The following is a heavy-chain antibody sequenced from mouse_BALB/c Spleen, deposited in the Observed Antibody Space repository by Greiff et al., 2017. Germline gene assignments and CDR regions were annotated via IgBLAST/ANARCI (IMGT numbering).Heavy chain of an antibody. CDR1: GYTFTSYW. V-gene: IGHV1-7*01. CDR2: INPSTGYT. CDR3: ARNDYDAMDY. Sequence: VQLQQSGAELAKPGASVKMSCKASGYTFTSYWMHWVKQRPGQGLEWIGYINPSTGYTEYNQKFKDKATLTADKSSSTAYMQLSSLTSEDSAVYYCARNDYDAMDYWGQGTSVTVSS. J-gene: IGHJ4*01.